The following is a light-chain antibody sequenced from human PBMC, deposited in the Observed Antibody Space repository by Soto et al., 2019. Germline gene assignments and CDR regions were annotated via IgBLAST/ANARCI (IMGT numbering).Light chain of an antibody. Sequence: QSALTQPPSVSGSPGQSVTISCTGTSSDVGGYDDVSWYQQRPGKAPTLLIYDVTKRPSAVPDRFSGSKSDNTASLTISGLQAEDEADFYCCSYGGSFPYVFGTGTKVTVL. J-gene: IGLJ1*01. CDR3: CSYGGSFPYV. CDR1: SSDVGGYDD. CDR2: DVT. V-gene: IGLV2-11*01.